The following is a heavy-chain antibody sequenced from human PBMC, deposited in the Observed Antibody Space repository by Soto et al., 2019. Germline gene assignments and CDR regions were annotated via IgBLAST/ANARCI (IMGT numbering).Heavy chain of an antibody. CDR1: GGTFSSYA. D-gene: IGHD3-22*01. CDR3: AGDGLTPTEPTYGMDV. J-gene: IGHJ6*02. V-gene: IGHV1-69*13. CDR2: IIPIFGTA. Sequence: GASVKVSCKAPGGTFSSYAISWVRQAPGQGLEWMGGIIPIFGTANYAQKFQGRVTITADESTSTAYMELSSLRSEDTAVYYCAGDGLTPTEPTYGMDVWGQGTTVTVSS.